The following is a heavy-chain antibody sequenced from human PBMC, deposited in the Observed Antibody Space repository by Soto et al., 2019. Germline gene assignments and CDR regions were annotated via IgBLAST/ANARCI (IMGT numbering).Heavy chain of an antibody. V-gene: IGHV1-46*01. J-gene: IGHJ4*02. Sequence: ASVKVSCKASGYTFTKFHIHWVRQAPGQGLEWMGMINPSGGSTRDAQRFQGRFTMTRDKSTNTLYLEMNSLRAEDTAVYYCARVVIGELIIDYWGQGTLVTVSS. CDR2: INPSGGST. CDR1: GYTFTKFH. D-gene: IGHD3-10*01. CDR3: ARVVIGELIIDY.